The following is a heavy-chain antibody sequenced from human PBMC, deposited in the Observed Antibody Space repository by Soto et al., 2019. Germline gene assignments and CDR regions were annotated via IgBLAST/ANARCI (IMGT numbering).Heavy chain of an antibody. CDR2: IVVGSGNT. V-gene: IGHV1-58*01. CDR3: AAESTRFGRDLYYYYGMDV. J-gene: IGHJ6*02. Sequence: SVKVSCKASGFTFTSSAVQWVRQARGQRLEWIGWIVVGSGNTNYAQKFQERVTITRDMSTSTAYMELSSLRSEDTAVYYCAAESTRFGRDLYYYYGMDVWGQETTVTVSS. CDR1: GFTFTSSA. D-gene: IGHD3-10*01.